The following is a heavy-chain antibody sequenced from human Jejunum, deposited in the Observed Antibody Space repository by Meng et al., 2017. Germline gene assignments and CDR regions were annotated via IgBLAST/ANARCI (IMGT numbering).Heavy chain of an antibody. V-gene: IGHV1-18*04. Sequence: QVQLMESGPGVVEPGASVHVTCKVSGYSLASYDLSWVRHGPGQGIEWMGLISVYNGKTTYAYKSDGRVIMITDTSTTTDYMELMNLRSDDKAVYYCARFASSGYSEDWEYWGQGTLVTVSS. D-gene: IGHD3-22*01. CDR2: ISVYNGKT. CDR3: ARFASSGYSEDWEY. CDR1: GYSLASYD. J-gene: IGHJ4*02.